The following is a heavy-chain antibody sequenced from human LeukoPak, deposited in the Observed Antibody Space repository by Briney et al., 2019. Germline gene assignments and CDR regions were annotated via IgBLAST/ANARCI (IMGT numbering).Heavy chain of an antibody. V-gene: IGHV3-23*01. CDR1: GFTFSSYV. Sequence: PGGSLRLSWAASGFTFSSYVMSWVRQPPGKGLEWVSSISKSWGSTYYADSVKDRYTISRDNSQNTLYQQVNSLRAEDTPVYHCAKEGFYSWGQGTLVTVSS. CDR3: AKEGFYS. CDR2: ISKSWGST. J-gene: IGHJ4*02.